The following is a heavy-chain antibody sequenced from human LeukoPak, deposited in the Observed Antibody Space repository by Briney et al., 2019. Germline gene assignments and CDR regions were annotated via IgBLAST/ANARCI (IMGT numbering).Heavy chain of an antibody. CDR1: GFTFGNYW. Sequence: GGSLRLSCAASGFTFGNYWMSWVRQAPGKGLEWVANIKLDGSEKYYVDSVKGRFTISWDNAKNSLYLQMNSLRAEDTAVYYCARHSSSWSNFDYWGQGTLVTVSS. CDR2: IKLDGSEK. CDR3: ARHSSSWSNFDY. J-gene: IGHJ4*02. V-gene: IGHV3-7*01. D-gene: IGHD6-13*01.